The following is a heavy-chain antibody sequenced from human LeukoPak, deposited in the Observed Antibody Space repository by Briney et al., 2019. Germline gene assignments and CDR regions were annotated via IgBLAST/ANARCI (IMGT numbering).Heavy chain of an antibody. Sequence: PSETLSLTCTVSGDSISTYYWSWIRQPPGKGLEWIGEINHSGSTNYNPSLKSRVTISVDTSKNQFSLKLSSVTAADTAVYYCARGRVRRITIFGSYYYMDVWGKGTTVTVSS. CDR1: GDSISTYY. CDR2: INHSGST. J-gene: IGHJ6*03. CDR3: ARGRVRRITIFGSYYYMDV. D-gene: IGHD3-3*01. V-gene: IGHV4-34*01.